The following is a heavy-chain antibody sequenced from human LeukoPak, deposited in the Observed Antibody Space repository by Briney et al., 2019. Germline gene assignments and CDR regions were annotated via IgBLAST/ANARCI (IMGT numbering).Heavy chain of an antibody. CDR3: ARSSHYDILTGYSEEDAFDI. CDR1: GFTFSSYA. D-gene: IGHD3-9*01. J-gene: IGHJ3*02. V-gene: IGHV3-30*03. CDR2: ISYDGTNK. Sequence: GGSLRLSCAASGFTFSSYAMHWVRQAPGKGLEWMAVISYDGTNKNYADSVKGRFTISRDTSKNTLYLQMNSLRVEDTAVYYCARSSHYDILTGYSEEDAFDIWGQGTMVTVSS.